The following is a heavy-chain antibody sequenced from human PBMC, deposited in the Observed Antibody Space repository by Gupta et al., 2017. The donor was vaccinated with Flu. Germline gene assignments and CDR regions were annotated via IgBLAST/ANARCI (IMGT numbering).Heavy chain of an antibody. D-gene: IGHD3-10*01. Sequence: QLPLHQCGAGRLTLSGTPSLTCAVYGTSFSGYYWRWFRQPPGQGLVWIGVINHSRSTNYNPSLKSQVTISVDTSNNQFSLKLSSVTAADTAVYYCERGARRWFGDSNWFDPWGQGTLVTVSS. J-gene: IGHJ5*02. V-gene: IGHV4-34*01. CDR2: INHSRST. CDR3: ERGARRWFGDSNWFDP. CDR1: GTSFSGYY.